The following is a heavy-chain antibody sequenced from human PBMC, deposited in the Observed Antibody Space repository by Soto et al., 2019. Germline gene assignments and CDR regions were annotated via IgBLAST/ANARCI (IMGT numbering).Heavy chain of an antibody. D-gene: IGHD3-9*01. Sequence: GGSLRLSCAASGFSVTSNYMTWVRQAPGKGLECVSVIYAGGNTYYPDSVKGRFTISSDNSKNTPFLQMNNLRAEDTAVYYCARVTTFSDILPSSYALNHFDYWGQGTRVTVSS. V-gene: IGHV3-53*01. CDR3: ARVTTFSDILPSSYALNHFDY. CDR2: IYAGGNT. CDR1: GFSVTSNY. J-gene: IGHJ4*02.